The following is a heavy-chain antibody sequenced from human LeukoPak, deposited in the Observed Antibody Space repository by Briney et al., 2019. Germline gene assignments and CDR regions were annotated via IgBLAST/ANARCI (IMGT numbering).Heavy chain of an antibody. CDR3: ARGYLVGYYDSSGYYYYFDY. CDR2: INHSGST. CDR1: GGSFSGYY. D-gene: IGHD3-22*01. Sequence: SETLSLTCAVYGGSFSGYYWSWIRQPPGKGLEWIGEINHSGSTNYNPSLKSRVTISVDTSKNQFSLKPSSVTAADTAVYYCARGYLVGYYDSSGYYYYFDYWGQGTLVTVSS. J-gene: IGHJ4*02. V-gene: IGHV4-34*01.